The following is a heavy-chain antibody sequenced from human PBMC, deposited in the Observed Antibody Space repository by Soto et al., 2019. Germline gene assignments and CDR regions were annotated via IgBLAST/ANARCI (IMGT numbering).Heavy chain of an antibody. J-gene: IGHJ4*02. CDR2: IFHSGAT. D-gene: IGHD6-13*01. CDR3: AKYRRTEAEGFTLDY. CDR1: GGSVRSVSYY. V-gene: IGHV4-61*01. Sequence: SEPLSLKCTVSGGSVRSVSYYWIWILQAPGKRLEWIGHIFHSGATTYNPSLDSRVSMSVDTSKNQFSLKLNSVDAADTAVYYCAKYRRTEAEGFTLDYWGRGDLVTVSS.